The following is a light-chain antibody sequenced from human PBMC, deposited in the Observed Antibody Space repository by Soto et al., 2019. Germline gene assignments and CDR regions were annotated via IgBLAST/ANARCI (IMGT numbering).Light chain of an antibody. Sequence: DVVLTQSPLSLPVNFGQPASISCRSSKSLVYSDGNTHLSWFHQRPGQSPRRLIYRVSSRDSGVPDRFSGSGSGTDVTLEISRGEAEDVGIYFCTQGTHWPRTFGQGTKVEVK. CDR1: KSLVYSDGNTH. CDR2: RVS. CDR3: TQGTHWPRT. J-gene: IGKJ1*01. V-gene: IGKV2-30*01.